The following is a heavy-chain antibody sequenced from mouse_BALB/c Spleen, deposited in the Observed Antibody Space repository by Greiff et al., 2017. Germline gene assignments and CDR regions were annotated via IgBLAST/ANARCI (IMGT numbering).Heavy chain of an antibody. D-gene: IGHD2-13*01. CDR3: AREGLLSWFAY. Sequence: EVQLVESGGGLVKPGGSLKLSCAASGFTFSDYYMYWVRQTPEKRLELVATISDGGSYTYYPDSVKGRFTISRDNAKNNLYLQMSSLKSEDTAMYYCAREGLLSWFAYWGQGTLVTVSA. V-gene: IGHV5-4*02. CDR1: GFTFSDYY. J-gene: IGHJ3*01. CDR2: ISDGGSYT.